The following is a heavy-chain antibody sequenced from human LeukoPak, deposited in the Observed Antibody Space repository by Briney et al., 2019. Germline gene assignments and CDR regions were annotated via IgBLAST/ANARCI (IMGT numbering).Heavy chain of an antibody. J-gene: IGHJ5*02. Sequence: SETLSLTCTVSGVSISSGGYYWSWIRQHPGKGLEWIGYIYYSGSSYYNPSLKSRVTISVDTSKNQFSLKLSSVTAADTAVYYCARVRKQQLVNWFDPWGQGTLVTVSS. CDR3: ARVRKQQLVNWFDP. CDR1: GVSISSGGYY. V-gene: IGHV4-31*03. D-gene: IGHD6-13*01. CDR2: IYYSGSS.